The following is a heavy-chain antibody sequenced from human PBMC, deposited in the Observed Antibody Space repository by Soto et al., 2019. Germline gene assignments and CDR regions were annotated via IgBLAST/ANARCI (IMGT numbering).Heavy chain of an antibody. V-gene: IGHV1-69*13. CDR2: IIPIFGTA. CDR1: GGTFSSYA. CDR3: ARDTPGYSSGWPPLDY. D-gene: IGHD6-19*01. J-gene: IGHJ4*02. Sequence: SVKVSCKASGGTFSSYAISWVRQAPGQGLEWMGGIIPIFGTANYAQKFQGRVTITADESTSTAYMELSSLRSEDTAVYYCARDTPGYSSGWPPLDYWGQGTLVTVSS.